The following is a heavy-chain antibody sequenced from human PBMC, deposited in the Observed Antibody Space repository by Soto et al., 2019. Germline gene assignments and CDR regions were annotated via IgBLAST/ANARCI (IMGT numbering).Heavy chain of an antibody. CDR1: GFTFSSYA. D-gene: IGHD3-16*02. CDR3: AKDYYDYIWGSYRSLAFDI. J-gene: IGHJ3*02. V-gene: IGHV3-23*01. CDR2: ISGSGGST. Sequence: GGSLRLSCAASGFTFSSYAISWVRQAPGKGLEWVSAISGSGGSTYYADSVKGRFTISRDNSKNTLYLQMNSLRAEDTAVYYCAKDYYDYIWGSYRSLAFDIWGQGTMVTVSS.